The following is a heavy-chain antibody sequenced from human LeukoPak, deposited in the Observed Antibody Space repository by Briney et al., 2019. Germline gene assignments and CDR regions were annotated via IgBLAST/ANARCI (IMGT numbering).Heavy chain of an antibody. CDR2: IYYSGNT. V-gene: IGHV4-39*01. CDR1: GGSISSSSYY. D-gene: IGHD2-8*01. CDR3: ARSEPNIVLMVYAIQAAFDY. J-gene: IGHJ4*02. Sequence: SETLSLTCTVSGGSISSSSYYWGWIRQPPGKGLEWLGSIYYSGNTYYNPSLKSRVTISVDTSKNQFSLKLSSVTAADTAVYYCARSEPNIVLMVYAIQAAFDYWGQGTLVTVSS.